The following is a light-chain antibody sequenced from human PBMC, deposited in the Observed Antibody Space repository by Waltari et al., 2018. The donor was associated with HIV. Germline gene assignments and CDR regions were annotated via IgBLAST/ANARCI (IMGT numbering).Light chain of an antibody. Sequence: QSVLTQPPSASGTPGQRVTISCSGSSSNIGNNNVYWYRQLPGLAPRLLIYRNNQRPSGVPARFSGSKSGTSASLAISGLRSEDEADYYCATWGDSLSGPVVFGGGTKLTVL. CDR3: ATWGDSLSGPVV. J-gene: IGLJ2*01. V-gene: IGLV1-47*01. CDR1: SSNIGNNN. CDR2: RNN.